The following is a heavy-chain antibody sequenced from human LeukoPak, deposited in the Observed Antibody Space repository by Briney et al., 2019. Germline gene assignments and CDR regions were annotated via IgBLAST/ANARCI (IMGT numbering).Heavy chain of an antibody. D-gene: IGHD6-13*01. V-gene: IGHV3-30*18. CDR3: AKPIESSSWYYYYGMDV. CDR1: GFTFSSYG. CDR2: ISYDGSNK. J-gene: IGHJ6*02. Sequence: GGSLGLSCAASGFTFSSYGMHWVRQAPGKGLEWVAVISYDGSNKYYADSVKGRFTISRDNSKNTLYLQMNSLRAEDTAVYYCAKPIESSSWYYYYGMDVWGQGTTVTVSS.